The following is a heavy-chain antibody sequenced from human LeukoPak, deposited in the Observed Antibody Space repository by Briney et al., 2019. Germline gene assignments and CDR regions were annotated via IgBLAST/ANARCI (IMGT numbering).Heavy chain of an antibody. D-gene: IGHD1-1*01. J-gene: IGHJ4*02. V-gene: IGHV1-18*01. CDR2: ISAYNGNT. Sequence: GASVKVSCKASGYAFTSYGISWVRQAPGQGLEWMGWISAYNGNTKYAQKFQGRVTMTTDTSTSTAYMELRSLRSDDTAVYYCARELTISNFDYWGQGTLVTVPS. CDR3: ARELTISNFDY. CDR1: GYAFTSYG.